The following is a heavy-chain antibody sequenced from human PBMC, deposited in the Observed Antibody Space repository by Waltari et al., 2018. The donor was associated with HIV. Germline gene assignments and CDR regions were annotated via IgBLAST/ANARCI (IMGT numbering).Heavy chain of an antibody. J-gene: IGHJ6*02. V-gene: IGHV3-21*01. D-gene: IGHD3-16*01. Sequence: EVQLVESGGGLVKPGGSLRLSCAASGVTFSSISMNWARQAPGKGLEWVSSISSSSSYIYYADSVKGRFTISRDNAKNSLYLQMNSLRAEDTAVYYCARDFWGGYYYGMDVWGQGTTVTVSS. CDR2: ISSSSSYI. CDR1: GVTFSSIS. CDR3: ARDFWGGYYYGMDV.